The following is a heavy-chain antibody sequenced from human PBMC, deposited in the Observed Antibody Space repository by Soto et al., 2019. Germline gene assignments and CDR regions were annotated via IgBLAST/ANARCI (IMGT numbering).Heavy chain of an antibody. CDR1: GGSICRGGYA. V-gene: IGHV4-30-2*01. CDR3: ARDDGYGSAWYGAGDH. CDR2: ISHTGST. Sequence: SETLSLTCAVSGGSICRGGYAWSWIRQPPGRGLEWIGYISHTGSTSYNPSLTSRVTISVDRSKNQFSLNLMSVTAADTAVYYCARDDGYGSAWYGAGDHWGQGALVTVSS. J-gene: IGHJ4*02. D-gene: IGHD6-19*01.